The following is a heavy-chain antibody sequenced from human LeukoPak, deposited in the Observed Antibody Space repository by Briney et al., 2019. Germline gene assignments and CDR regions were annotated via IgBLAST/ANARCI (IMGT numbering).Heavy chain of an antibody. J-gene: IGHJ4*02. CDR1: GFTFSSYS. CDR3: AKASHAGYDSSGEFDY. CDR2: ISSSSSTI. D-gene: IGHD3-22*01. Sequence: GGSLRLSCAASGFTFSSYSMNWVRQAPGKGLEWVSYISSSSSTIYYADSVKGRFTISRDNAKNSLSLQMNSLRAEDTAVYYCAKASHAGYDSSGEFDYWGQGTLVTVSS. V-gene: IGHV3-48*01.